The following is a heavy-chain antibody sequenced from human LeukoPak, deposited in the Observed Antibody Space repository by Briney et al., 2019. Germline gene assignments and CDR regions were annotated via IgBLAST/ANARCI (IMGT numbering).Heavy chain of an antibody. J-gene: IGHJ4*02. CDR3: ARGPVRLLRYFD. CDR1: GGSISSSSYY. V-gene: IGHV4-39*07. D-gene: IGHD3-9*01. Sequence: SETLSLTCTVSGGSISSSSYYWGWIRQSPGKGLEWIGSIYYSGSTDYNPSLKSRVTISVDTSKNQFSLKLSSVTAADTAVYYCARGPVRLLRYFDWSQGTLVTVSS. CDR2: IYYSGST.